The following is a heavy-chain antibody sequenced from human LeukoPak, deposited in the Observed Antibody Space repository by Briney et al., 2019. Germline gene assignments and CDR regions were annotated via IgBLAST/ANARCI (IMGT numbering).Heavy chain of an antibody. Sequence: ASVKVSCKASGYTFSNYGISWVRQAPGQGLEWMGWISAYNGNTNYPQRLQGRVTTTTDTSTSTAYTDLRSLRSDDTAVYYCARAIASTGTQYSYYYYMDVWGKGTTVTVSS. CDR3: ARAIASTGTQYSYYYYMDV. CDR2: ISAYNGNT. V-gene: IGHV1-18*01. D-gene: IGHD6-13*01. CDR1: GYTFSNYG. J-gene: IGHJ6*03.